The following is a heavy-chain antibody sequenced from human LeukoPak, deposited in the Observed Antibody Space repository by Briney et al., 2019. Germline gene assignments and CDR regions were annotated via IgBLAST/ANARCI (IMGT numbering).Heavy chain of an antibody. V-gene: IGHV1-3*01. J-gene: IGHJ4*02. CDR1: GYTFTSYA. CDR3: ARDIVRDSGYDFFY. Sequence: GASVKASCKASGYTFTSYAMHWVRQAPGQRLEWMGWINAGNGNTKYSQKFQGRVTITRDTSASTAYMELSSLRSEDTAVYYCARDIVRDSGYDFFYWGQGTLVTVSS. CDR2: INAGNGNT. D-gene: IGHD5-12*01.